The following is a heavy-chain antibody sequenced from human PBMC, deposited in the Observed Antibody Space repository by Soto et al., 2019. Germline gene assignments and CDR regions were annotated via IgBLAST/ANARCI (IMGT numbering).Heavy chain of an antibody. Sequence: GGSLRLSCAASGFTFSSYSMNWVRQAPGKGLEWVSSISSSSSYIYYADSVKGRFTISRDNAKNSLYLQMNSLRAEDTAVYYCARDPTGSSSWPTPDYWGQGTLVTVSS. V-gene: IGHV3-21*01. CDR3: ARDPTGSSSWPTPDY. D-gene: IGHD6-13*01. J-gene: IGHJ4*02. CDR2: ISSSSSYI. CDR1: GFTFSSYS.